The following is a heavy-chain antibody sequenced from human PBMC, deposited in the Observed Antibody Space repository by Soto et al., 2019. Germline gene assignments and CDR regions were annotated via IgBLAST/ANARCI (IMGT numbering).Heavy chain of an antibody. V-gene: IGHV1-2*04. CDR1: GYTFTGYY. J-gene: IGHJ5*02. CDR3: GRCRGPQTVTTGFDP. Sequence: ASVKVSCKASGYTFTGYYMHWVRQAPGQGLEWMGWINPNSGGTNYAQKFQGWVTMTRDTSISTAYMELSSLRSEDTAVYYCGRCRGPQTVTTGFDPWGQGTLVTVSS. D-gene: IGHD4-4*01. CDR2: INPNSGGT.